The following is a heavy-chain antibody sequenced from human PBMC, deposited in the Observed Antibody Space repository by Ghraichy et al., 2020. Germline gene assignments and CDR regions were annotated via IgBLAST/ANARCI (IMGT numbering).Heavy chain of an antibody. D-gene: IGHD4-11*01. CDR1: GFSLSNARMG. CDR3: ARSDYPRAFDI. J-gene: IGHJ3*02. CDR2: IFSNDEK. Sequence: SGPTLVKPTETLTLTCTVSGFSLSNARMGVSWIRQPTGKALEWLAHIFSNDEKSYSTSLKSRLTISKDTSKSQVVLTMTNMDPVDTATYYCARSDYPRAFDIWGQGTMVTVSS. V-gene: IGHV2-26*01.